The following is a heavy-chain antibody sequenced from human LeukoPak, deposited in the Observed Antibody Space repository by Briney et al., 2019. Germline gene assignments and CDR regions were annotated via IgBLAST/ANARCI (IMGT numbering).Heavy chain of an antibody. CDR1: GFPFSGYW. V-gene: IGHV3-7*01. CDR2: IKQDGSEK. CDR3: ARAPGQLLSWYAFDI. D-gene: IGHD2-2*01. J-gene: IGHJ3*02. Sequence: PGGSLSLSCGASGFPFSGYWMSWVRQAPGRGLEWVANIKQDGSEKYYVDSVKGRFTISRDNAKNSLYLHMNSLRAEDTAVYYCARAPGQLLSWYAFDIWGQGTMVTVSS.